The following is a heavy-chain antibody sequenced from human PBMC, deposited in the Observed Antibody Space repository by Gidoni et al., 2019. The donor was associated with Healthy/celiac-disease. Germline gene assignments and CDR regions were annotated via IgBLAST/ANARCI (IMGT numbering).Heavy chain of an antibody. V-gene: IGHV3-23*01. CDR3: AKEKVAEYYFDY. CDR1: GFPFSSYA. J-gene: IGHJ4*02. Sequence: EVQLLESGGCLVQPGGSLSLSCAASGFPFSSYAMSWVRQAPGKGLGWVAASSGSGGKTYYAESVKGRFTISRENSKNTLYLQMNSLRAEDTAVYYCAKEKVAEYYFDYWGQGTLVTVSS. CDR2: SSGSGGKT. D-gene: IGHD5-12*01.